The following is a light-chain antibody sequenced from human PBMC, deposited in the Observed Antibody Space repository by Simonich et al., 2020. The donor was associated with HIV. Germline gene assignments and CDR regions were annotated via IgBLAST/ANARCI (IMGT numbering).Light chain of an antibody. V-gene: IGKV1-5*03. J-gene: IGKJ1*01. CDR3: LQHNSYPWT. Sequence: DIKMTQSPSTLSASVGDRVTITCRASQSISSWLAWYQQKPGKAPKLLIYKASSLQSGVPSRFSGSGSGTEFTLTISSLQPEDFATYYCLQHNSYPWTFGQGTKVEIK. CDR2: KAS. CDR1: QSISSW.